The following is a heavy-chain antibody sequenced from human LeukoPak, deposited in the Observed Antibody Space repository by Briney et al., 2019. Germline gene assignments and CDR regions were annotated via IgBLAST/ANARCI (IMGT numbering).Heavy chain of an antibody. CDR1: GFNFSSYE. V-gene: IGHV3-48*03. J-gene: IGHJ4*02. Sequence: GGSLRLSCAASGFNFSSYEMNWVRQAPGKGREWLSYISSTGSTIYYTDSVKGRFTVSRDNAKNSLFLQMNSLRVEDTAIYYCTRGGTTFDYWGQGTLVSVSS. D-gene: IGHD1-1*01. CDR3: TRGGTTFDY. CDR2: ISSTGSTI.